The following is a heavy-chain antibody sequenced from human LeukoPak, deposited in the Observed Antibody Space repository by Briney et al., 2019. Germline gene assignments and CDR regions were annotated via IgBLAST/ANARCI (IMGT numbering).Heavy chain of an antibody. D-gene: IGHD3-22*01. CDR2: ISTSGDRT. J-gene: IGHJ3*02. CDR3: ARTYYYDSSALGNAFDI. CDR1: GFTFSTYA. V-gene: IGHV3-23*01. Sequence: PGGSLRLSCAASGFTFSTYAMTWVRQAPGKGLEWVSGISTSGDRTYYADSVKGRFTISRDNSKNTLYLQMNSLRAEDTAVYYCARTYYYDSSALGNAFDIWGQGTMVTVSS.